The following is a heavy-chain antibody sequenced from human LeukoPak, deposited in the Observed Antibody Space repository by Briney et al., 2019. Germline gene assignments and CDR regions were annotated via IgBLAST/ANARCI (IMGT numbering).Heavy chain of an antibody. CDR1: GGSISSHY. D-gene: IGHD2-15*01. Sequence: SETLSLTCTVSGGSISSHYWSWIRQPPGKGLEWIGYIYYSGSTNYNPSLKSRVTISVDTSKSQFSLKLSSVTAADTAVYYCARLVVAARGYYYYYMDVWGKGTTVTVSS. V-gene: IGHV4-59*11. CDR3: ARLVVAARGYYYYYMDV. CDR2: IYYSGST. J-gene: IGHJ6*03.